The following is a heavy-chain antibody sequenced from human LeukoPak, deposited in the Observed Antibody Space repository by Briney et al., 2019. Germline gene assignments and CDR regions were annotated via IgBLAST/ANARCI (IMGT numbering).Heavy chain of an antibody. CDR3: VRDFVSSSWMGY. J-gene: IGHJ4*02. CDR1: GFTVSSNY. V-gene: IGHV3-53*01. D-gene: IGHD6-13*01. CDR2: IYSGGST. Sequence: GGSLRLSCAASGFTVSSNYMSWVRQAPGKGLEWVSVIYSGGSTYYADSVKGRFDVSRDNSKNTLYLQMNSLRVEDTAVYYCVRDFVSSSWMGYWGQGTLVTVSS.